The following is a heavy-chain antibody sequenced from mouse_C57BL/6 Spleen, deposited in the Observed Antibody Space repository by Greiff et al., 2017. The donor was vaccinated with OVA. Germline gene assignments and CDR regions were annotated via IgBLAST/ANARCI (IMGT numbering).Heavy chain of an antibody. Sequence: VKLVESGPGLVAPSQSLSITCTVSGFSLTSYGVSWVRQPPGKGLEWLGVIWGDGSTTNHSALISRLSISKDNSKGHVYLRLNSLQTDDTATYYCASHYYGSSSWFAYWGQGTLVTVSA. CDR3: ASHYYGSSSWFAY. V-gene: IGHV2-3*01. CDR2: IWGDGST. D-gene: IGHD1-1*01. J-gene: IGHJ3*01. CDR1: GFSLTSYG.